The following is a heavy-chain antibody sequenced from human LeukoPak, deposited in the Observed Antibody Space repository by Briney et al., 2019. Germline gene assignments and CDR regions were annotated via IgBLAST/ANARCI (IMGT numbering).Heavy chain of an antibody. CDR3: AKVQTSGWYFFLH. J-gene: IGHJ1*01. CDR1: GFTFSSYA. V-gene: IGHV3-23*01. CDR2: ISFSGGST. Sequence: GGSLRLSCVASGFTFSSYAMNGVRQAPGKELEGVSGISFSGGSTYYADSVKGRFTISRDNSKNTLYLQMNSLTAEDTAVYYFAKVQTSGWYFFLHWGQGTLVTVSS. D-gene: IGHD6-19*01.